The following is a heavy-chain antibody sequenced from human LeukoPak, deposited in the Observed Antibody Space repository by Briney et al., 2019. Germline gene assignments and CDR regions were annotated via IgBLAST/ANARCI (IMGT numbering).Heavy chain of an antibody. CDR1: GDSISSRTHC. Sequence: SETLSLTCTVSGDSISSRTHCWGWIRQPPGKGLEWIGSIYYSGTTYYNPSLKSRVTISVDTSKNQFSLKLSSVTAADTAVYYCARRIRYYTGSGSYYSWFDPWGQGTLVTVSS. V-gene: IGHV4-39*01. CDR3: ARRIRYYTGSGSYYSWFDP. J-gene: IGHJ5*02. CDR2: IYYSGTT. D-gene: IGHD3-10*01.